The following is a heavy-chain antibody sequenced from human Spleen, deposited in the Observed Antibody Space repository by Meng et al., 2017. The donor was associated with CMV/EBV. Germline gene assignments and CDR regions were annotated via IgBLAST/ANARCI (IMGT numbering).Heavy chain of an antibody. Sequence: GGSLRLSCAASGFTFGGYCMNWVRQAPGKGLEWVSSISSTSTYIYYADSVKGRFTISRDNAKNSLYLEMDSLRAGDTAVYYCVRDLPPYYDFWSGYLDLWGQGTPVTVSS. CDR3: VRDLPPYYDFWSGYLDL. CDR1: GFTFGGYC. J-gene: IGHJ5*02. CDR2: ISSTSTYI. V-gene: IGHV3-21*01. D-gene: IGHD3-3*01.